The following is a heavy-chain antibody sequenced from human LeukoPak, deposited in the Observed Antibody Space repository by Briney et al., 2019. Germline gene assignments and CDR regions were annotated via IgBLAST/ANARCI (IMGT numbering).Heavy chain of an antibody. V-gene: IGHV3-9*01. CDR2: ISWNSGSI. D-gene: IGHD1-14*01. Sequence: GGSLRLSCAASGFTFDDYAMHWVRQAPGKGLEWVSGISWNSGSIVYADSVKGRFTISRDNAKNSLYLQMNSLRAEDTAVHYCARERTGPVDYWGQGTLVTVSS. CDR3: ARERTGPVDY. CDR1: GFTFDDYA. J-gene: IGHJ4*02.